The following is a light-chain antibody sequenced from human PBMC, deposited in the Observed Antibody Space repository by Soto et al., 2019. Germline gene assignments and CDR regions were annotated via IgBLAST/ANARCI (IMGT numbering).Light chain of an antibody. V-gene: IGLV2-14*01. J-gene: IGLJ2*01. CDR3: NSYTNSSAVV. Sequence: QSALTQPASVSGSPGQSITISCAGSRDDIGAYDYVSWYQQHPGNAPKLLVYEVTNRPSGVSDRFSGSKSGNTASLTISGLQPEDDADYYCNSYTNSSAVVFGGGTKLTVL. CDR1: RDDIGAYDY. CDR2: EVT.